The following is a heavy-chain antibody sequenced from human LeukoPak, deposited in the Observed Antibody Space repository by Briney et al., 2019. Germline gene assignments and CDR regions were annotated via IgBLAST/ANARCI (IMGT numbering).Heavy chain of an antibody. CDR3: ARSMIVVVPFAFDI. V-gene: IGHV3-7*01. CDR1: GFTFSSYW. Sequence: PGGSLRLSCAASGFTFSSYWMSWVRQAPGKGLEWVANIKQDGSEKYYVDSVKGRFTISRDNAKNSLYLQMNSLRAEDTAVYYCARSMIVVVPFAFDIWGQGTMVTVSS. J-gene: IGHJ3*02. CDR2: IKQDGSEK. D-gene: IGHD3-22*01.